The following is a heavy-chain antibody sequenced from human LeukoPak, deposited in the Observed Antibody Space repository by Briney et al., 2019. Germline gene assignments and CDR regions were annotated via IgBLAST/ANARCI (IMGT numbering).Heavy chain of an antibody. CDR3: TRHVWDSGRDY. J-gene: IGHJ4*02. Sequence: PGGCLRPSSAASGSRFSVSAIHCVRQPPGEGLQWVGRIRSRGNNYATTYIRSVKGRFTISRDESENTAYLVMNSLKTEDTAVYFCTRHVWDSGRDYWGRGTLVTVSS. D-gene: IGHD1-26*01. CDR1: GSRFSVSA. CDR2: IRSRGNNYAT. V-gene: IGHV3-73*01.